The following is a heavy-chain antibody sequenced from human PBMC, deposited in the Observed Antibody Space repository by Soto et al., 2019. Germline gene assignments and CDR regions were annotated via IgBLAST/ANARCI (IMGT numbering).Heavy chain of an antibody. D-gene: IGHD3-10*02. CDR3: ARSYVTSRPIDF. Sequence: ASVKVSCKASGYSLTGYYMPWVRRAPGQGLEWMGITNPRDGSTNYAQKFQGRVTMTSDTSTSTVYMEMSSLRSDDTAMYYCARSYVTSRPIDFWGQGTLVTVSS. J-gene: IGHJ4*02. CDR2: TNPRDGST. CDR1: GYSLTGYY. V-gene: IGHV1-46*01.